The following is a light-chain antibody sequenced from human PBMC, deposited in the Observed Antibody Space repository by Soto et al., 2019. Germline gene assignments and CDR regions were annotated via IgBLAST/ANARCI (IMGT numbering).Light chain of an antibody. Sequence: EIVMTQSPATLSVSPGERATLSCRASQSVSNNLAWYQQKPGQAPRLLIYGASTRATGIPARFSGSGSGTESTLTISSLQSEDFAVYYCQQYNNWPRGTFGQGTKLEIK. CDR2: GAS. CDR1: QSVSNN. J-gene: IGKJ2*01. V-gene: IGKV3-15*01. CDR3: QQYNNWPRGT.